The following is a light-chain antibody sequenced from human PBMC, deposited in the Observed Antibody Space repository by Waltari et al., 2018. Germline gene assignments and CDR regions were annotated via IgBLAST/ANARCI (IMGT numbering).Light chain of an antibody. CDR3: QHFNSYPPWT. Sequence: AVQLTQSPSSLSASVGDRVSITCRASQDISNALAWYQQKAGKPPKLLIYDASTLESGVSSKFSGSVSGTYFTLTISSLQPEDFATYYCQHFNSYPPWTFGQGTNLEI. J-gene: IGKJ2*01. V-gene: IGKV1-13*02. CDR1: QDISNA. CDR2: DAS.